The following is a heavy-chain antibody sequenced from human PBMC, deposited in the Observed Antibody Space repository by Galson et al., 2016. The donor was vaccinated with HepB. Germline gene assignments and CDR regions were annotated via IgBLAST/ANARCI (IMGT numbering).Heavy chain of an antibody. J-gene: IGHJ5*02. CDR1: GGSISGAETY. CDR2: VFHTGAT. V-gene: IGHV4-30-4*01. CDR3: ARGGMGGSGRSNWFDP. Sequence: TLSLTCTVSGGSISGAETYWSWIRQPPGKGLEWIGYVFHTGATYNNASLKSRVSMSVDTSKNQFTLRLNSVTAADTAVYYCARGGMGGSGRSNWFDPWGQRTLVTVSS. D-gene: IGHD3-10*01.